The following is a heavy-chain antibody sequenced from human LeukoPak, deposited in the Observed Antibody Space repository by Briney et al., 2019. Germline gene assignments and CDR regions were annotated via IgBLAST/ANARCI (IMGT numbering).Heavy chain of an antibody. CDR1: GFTFSSYA. D-gene: IGHD6-6*01. CDR3: AKRSSSSYYYYYGMDV. CDR2: ISGSGGST. V-gene: IGHV3-23*01. Sequence: GGSLRLSCAASGFTFSSYAMSWVRQAPGKGLEWVSAISGSGGSTYYADPVKGRFTISRDNSKNTLYLQMNSLRAEDTAVYYCAKRSSSSYYYYYGMDVWGQGTTVTVSS. J-gene: IGHJ6*02.